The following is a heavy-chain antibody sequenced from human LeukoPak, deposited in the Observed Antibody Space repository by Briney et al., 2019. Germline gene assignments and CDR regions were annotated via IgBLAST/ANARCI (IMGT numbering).Heavy chain of an antibody. V-gene: IGHV3-30*02. CDR3: AKDQEMATISDY. CDR2: IRYDGSNK. D-gene: IGHD5-24*01. Sequence: GGSLRLSCAASGFTFSSYGMHWVRQAPGKGLEGVAFIRYDGSNKYYADYVKGRFTISRDNSKNTLYLQMNSLRAEDTAVYYCAKDQEMATISDYWGQGTLVSVSS. J-gene: IGHJ4*02. CDR1: GFTFSSYG.